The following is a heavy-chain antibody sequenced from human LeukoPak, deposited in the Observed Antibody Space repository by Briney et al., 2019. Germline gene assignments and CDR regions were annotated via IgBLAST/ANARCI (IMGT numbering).Heavy chain of an antibody. D-gene: IGHD6-13*01. CDR3: ARGSTSSSWYYYGMDV. V-gene: IGHV3-21*01. CDR1: GFTFSSYS. Sequence: PGGSLRLSCAASGFTFSSYSMNWVRQAPGKGLEWVSSISSSSSYIYYADSVKGRFTISRDNAKNSLYLQMKSLRAEDTAVYYCARGSTSSSWYYYGMDVWGQGTTVTVSS. J-gene: IGHJ6*02. CDR2: ISSSSSYI.